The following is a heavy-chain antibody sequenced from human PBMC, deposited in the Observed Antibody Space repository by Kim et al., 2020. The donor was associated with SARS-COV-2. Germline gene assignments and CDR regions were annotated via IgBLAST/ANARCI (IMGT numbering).Heavy chain of an antibody. CDR1: GGSISSGGYY. CDR3: ARDGSNYYYDSSGRHDAFDI. CDR2: IYYSGST. Sequence: SETLSLTCTVSGGSISSGGYYWSWIRQHPGKGLEWIGYIYYSGSTYYNPSLKSRVTISVDTSKNKFSLKLSSVTAADTAVYYCARDGSNYYYDSSGRHDAFDIWGQGTMVTVSS. D-gene: IGHD3-22*01. V-gene: IGHV4-31*03. J-gene: IGHJ3*02.